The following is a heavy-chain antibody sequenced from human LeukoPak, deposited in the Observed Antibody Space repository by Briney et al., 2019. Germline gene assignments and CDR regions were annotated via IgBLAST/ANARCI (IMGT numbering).Heavy chain of an antibody. D-gene: IGHD3-22*01. Sequence: GGSLRLSCVASGFIFSRDEMNWVRHAPGKGLEGVSYISTSGSGIYYADSVKGRFTISRDNAKNSLYLQMNSLRAEDTAVYYCARRGFYDTSGYLFDYWGQGTLVTVSS. J-gene: IGHJ4*02. CDR3: ARRGFYDTSGYLFDY. CDR1: GFIFSRDE. CDR2: ISTSGSGI. V-gene: IGHV3-48*03.